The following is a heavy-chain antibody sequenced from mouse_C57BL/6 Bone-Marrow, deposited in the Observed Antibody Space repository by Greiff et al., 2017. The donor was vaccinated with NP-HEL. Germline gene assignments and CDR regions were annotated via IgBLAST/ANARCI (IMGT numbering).Heavy chain of an antibody. CDR1: GFTFSSYA. D-gene: IGHD4-1*01. CDR3: ARPELGPLFAY. V-gene: IGHV5-4*01. J-gene: IGHJ3*01. CDR2: ISDGGSYT. Sequence: EVQVVESGGGLVKPGGSLKLSCAASGFTFSSYAMSWVRQTPEKRLEWVATISDGGSYTYYPDNVKGRFTISRDNAKNNLYLQMSHLKSEDTAMYYCARPELGPLFAYWGQGTLVTVSA.